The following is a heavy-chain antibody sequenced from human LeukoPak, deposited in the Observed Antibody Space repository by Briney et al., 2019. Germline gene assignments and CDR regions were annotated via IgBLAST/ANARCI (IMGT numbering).Heavy chain of an antibody. D-gene: IGHD4-23*01. CDR1: GGTFSSYA. V-gene: IGHV1-69*13. Sequence: GASVKVSCKASGGTFSSYAISWVRQAPGQGLEWMGGIIPIFGTANYAQKFQGRVTITADESTSTAYMELSSLRSEDTAVYYCARDVDPISYGGNPHRFDYWGQGTLVTVSS. CDR3: ARDVDPISYGGNPHRFDY. J-gene: IGHJ4*02. CDR2: IIPIFGTA.